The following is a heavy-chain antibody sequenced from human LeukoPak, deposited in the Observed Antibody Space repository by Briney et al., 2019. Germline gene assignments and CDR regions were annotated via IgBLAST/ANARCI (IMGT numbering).Heavy chain of an antibody. CDR1: GFNFGSYS. CDR2: MSADSATT. V-gene: IGHV3-23*01. CDR3: ARKSASGNDPLDY. Sequence: GGSLRLSCAASGFNFGSYSMTWVRQAPGKGLEWVSVMSADSATTFYADSVKGRFTISRDNAKNTVFLQMSSLRAEDTALYYCARKSASGNDPLDYWGQGTLVTDSS. J-gene: IGHJ4*02. D-gene: IGHD3-10*01.